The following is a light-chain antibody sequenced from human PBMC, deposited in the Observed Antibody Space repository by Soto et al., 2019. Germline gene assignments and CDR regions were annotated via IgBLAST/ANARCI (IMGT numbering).Light chain of an antibody. CDR3: QQCYSTLT. Sequence: DIQMTQSPSSLSASVGDRVTITCRASQSISSYLNWYQQKPGKAPKLLIYAASSLQSGVPSRFSGSGSGTDFTLTISSLQTEDFSTYDCQQCYSTLTFCGRTKVEIK. J-gene: IGKJ4*01. CDR2: AAS. CDR1: QSISSY. V-gene: IGKV1-39*01.